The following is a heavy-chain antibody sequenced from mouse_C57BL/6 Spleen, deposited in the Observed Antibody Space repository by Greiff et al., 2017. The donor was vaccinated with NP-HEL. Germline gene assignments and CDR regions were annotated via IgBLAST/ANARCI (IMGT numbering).Heavy chain of an antibody. CDR2: ISSGGSYT. V-gene: IGHV5-6*02. CDR3: AREGGGNYWYFDV. Sequence: EVMLVESGGDLVKPGGSLKLSCAASGFTFSSYGMSWVRQTPDKRLEWVATISSGGSYTYYPDSVKGRFTISRDNAKNTLYLQMSSLKSEDTAMYYCAREGGGNYWYFDVWGTGTTVTVSS. J-gene: IGHJ1*03. D-gene: IGHD1-1*01. CDR1: GFTFSSYG.